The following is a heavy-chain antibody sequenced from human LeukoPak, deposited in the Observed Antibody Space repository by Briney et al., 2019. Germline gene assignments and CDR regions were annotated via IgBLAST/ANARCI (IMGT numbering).Heavy chain of an antibody. CDR1: GFTFSRYW. CDR2: IKQDGSEK. CDR3: ARPRDGSPLYYFDY. D-gene: IGHD5-24*01. V-gene: IGHV3-7*01. J-gene: IGHJ4*02. Sequence: GGSLRLSCAASGFTFSRYWMSWVRQAPGKGLEWVANIKQDGSEKYYVDSVKGRSTISRDNAKNSLYLQMNSLRAEDTAVYYCARPRDGSPLYYFDYWGQGTLVTVSS.